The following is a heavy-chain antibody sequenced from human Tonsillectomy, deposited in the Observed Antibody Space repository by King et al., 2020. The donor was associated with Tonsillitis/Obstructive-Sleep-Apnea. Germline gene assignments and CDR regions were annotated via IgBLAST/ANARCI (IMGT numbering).Heavy chain of an antibody. J-gene: IGHJ5*01. Sequence: VQLVESGGGLVQPGGSLRLSCSASGFTFGDYAMHWVRQAPGKGLQYVSTINIDGGGINYADSVKGRFTISRDNSKNTLYLQMSNLRDEDTAIYYCVKEAHDYPSCWFDSWGQGTLVTVSS. CDR3: VKEAHDYPSCWFDS. CDR2: INIDGGGI. V-gene: IGHV3-64D*06. CDR1: GFTFGDYA. D-gene: IGHD4-11*01.